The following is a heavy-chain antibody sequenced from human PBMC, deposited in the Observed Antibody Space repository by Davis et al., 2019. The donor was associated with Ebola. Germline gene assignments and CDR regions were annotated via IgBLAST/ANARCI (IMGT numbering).Heavy chain of an antibody. D-gene: IGHD5-24*01. V-gene: IGHV3-9*01. CDR1: GFTFDDYA. CDR3: AKTRVEMATIHDPFDY. Sequence: SLKISCAASGFTFDDYAMHWVRQAPGKGLEWVSGISWNSGSIGYADSVKGRFTISRDNAKNSLYLQMNSLRAEDTALYYCAKTRVEMATIHDPFDYWGQGTLVTVSS. J-gene: IGHJ4*02. CDR2: ISWNSGSI.